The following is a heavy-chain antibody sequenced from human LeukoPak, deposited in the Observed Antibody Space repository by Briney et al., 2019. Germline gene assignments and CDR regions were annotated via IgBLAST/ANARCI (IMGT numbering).Heavy chain of an antibody. CDR1: GFTFSSYW. V-gene: IGHV3-7*03. CDR3: AASGSYHKGAFDI. D-gene: IGHD3-10*01. J-gene: IGHJ3*02. CDR2: IKQDGSEK. Sequence: GSLRLSCAASGFTFSSYWMSWVRQAPGKGLEWVANIKQDGSEKYYVDSVKGRFTISRDNAKNSLYLQMNSLRAEDTAVYYCAASGSYHKGAFDIWGQGTMVTVSS.